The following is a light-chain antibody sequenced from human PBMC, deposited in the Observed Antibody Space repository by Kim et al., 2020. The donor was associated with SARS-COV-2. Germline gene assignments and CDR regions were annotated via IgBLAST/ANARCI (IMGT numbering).Light chain of an antibody. J-gene: IGKJ1*01. CDR2: GAS. CDR3: QQYDDWPPWT. Sequence: SPGERATLSGRASQSVSNNVAWYQQKPGQAPRLLIYGASTRATGIPARFSGSGSGTEFTLTISSLQSEDLAVYHCQQYDDWPPWTFGQGTKVDIK. CDR1: QSVSNN. V-gene: IGKV3-15*01.